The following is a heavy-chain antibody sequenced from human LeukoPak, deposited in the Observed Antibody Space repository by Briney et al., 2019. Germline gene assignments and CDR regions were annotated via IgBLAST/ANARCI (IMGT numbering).Heavy chain of an antibody. CDR1: GGSISSTNW. CDR2: ISLTGET. D-gene: IGHD3-22*01. J-gene: IGHJ5*02. CDR3: ARHRYYHDSSGYYYQP. Sequence: PSETLSLTCGVSGGSISSTNWWSWVRQPPGQGLEWIGEISLTGETNYNPSLNGRVTISVDTSKNQFSLRLSSVTAADTAVYYCARHRYYHDSSGYYYQPWGQGTLVTVSS. V-gene: IGHV4-4*02.